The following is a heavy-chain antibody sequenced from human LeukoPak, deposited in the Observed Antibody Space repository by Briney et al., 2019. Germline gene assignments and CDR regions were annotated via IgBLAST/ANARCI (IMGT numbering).Heavy chain of an antibody. CDR1: GYTFTSYA. D-gene: IGHD3-22*01. CDR2: INTNTGNP. CDR3: ARERSRDSSGYYTYYYYYYMDV. Sequence: ASVKVSCKASGYTFTSYAMNWVRQAPGQGLEWMGWINTNTGNPTYAQGFTGRFVLSLDTSVSTAYLQISSLKAEDTAVYYCARERSRDSSGYYTYYYYYYMDVWGKGTTVTVSS. V-gene: IGHV7-4-1*02. J-gene: IGHJ6*03.